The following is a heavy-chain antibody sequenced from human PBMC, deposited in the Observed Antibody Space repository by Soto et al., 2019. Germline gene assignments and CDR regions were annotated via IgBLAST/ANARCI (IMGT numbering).Heavy chain of an antibody. CDR1: GISLARYW. V-gene: IGHV3-74*01. Sequence: EAQLVESGGGLVQPGGSLRLSCTASGISLARYWMHWVRQAPGKGLVWVSRINPESTTMTYADSVKGRFAISRDNAQNTVYLQLSGLSAEDTGVYYCTKDTFGGSDSWGQGTLVTVSS. J-gene: IGHJ4*02. CDR2: INPESTTM. CDR3: TKDTFGGSDS. D-gene: IGHD2-15*01.